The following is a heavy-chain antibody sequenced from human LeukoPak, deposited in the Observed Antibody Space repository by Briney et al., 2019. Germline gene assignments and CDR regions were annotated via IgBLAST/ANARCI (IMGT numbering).Heavy chain of an antibody. Sequence: ASVKVSCKASGYTFTSYYMHWVRQAPGQGLEWMGIINPSGGSTSYAQKFQGRVTMTRDTSTSTVYMELCSLRSEDTAVYYCARGSPITIFGVVINQGYNWFDPWGQGTLVTVSS. J-gene: IGHJ5*02. CDR1: GYTFTSYY. V-gene: IGHV1-46*01. CDR2: INPSGGST. CDR3: ARGSPITIFGVVINQGYNWFDP. D-gene: IGHD3-3*01.